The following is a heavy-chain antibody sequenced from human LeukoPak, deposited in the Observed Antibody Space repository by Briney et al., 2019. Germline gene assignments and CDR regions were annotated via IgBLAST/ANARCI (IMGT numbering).Heavy chain of an antibody. J-gene: IGHJ4*02. CDR3: ARAYSGSYSAEANYFDY. V-gene: IGHV3-7*01. CDR2: IKQDGSEK. D-gene: IGHD1-26*01. CDR1: GFTFSSYW. Sequence: PGGSLRLSCAASGFTFSSYWMNWVRQAPGKGLEWVANIKQDGSEKDYVDSVRGRFTISRDNARSSLYLQVNSLRAEDTAAYYCARAYSGSYSAEANYFDYWGQGTLVTVSS.